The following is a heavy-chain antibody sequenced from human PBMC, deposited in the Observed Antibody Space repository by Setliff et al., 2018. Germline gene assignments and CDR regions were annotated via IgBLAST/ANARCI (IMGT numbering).Heavy chain of an antibody. D-gene: IGHD6-19*01. Sequence: PSETLSLTCTVSGGSISSSSYYWGWIRQPPGKGLEWIGHIYIGGSANYNPSLKSRVTMSIDTSKNQFSLKLNSVTAADMAVYYCAREQWLDPPGYYYMDVWAKGTTVTVS. CDR2: IYIGGSA. V-gene: IGHV4-39*07. CDR3: AREQWLDPPGYYYMDV. J-gene: IGHJ6*03. CDR1: GGSISSSSYY.